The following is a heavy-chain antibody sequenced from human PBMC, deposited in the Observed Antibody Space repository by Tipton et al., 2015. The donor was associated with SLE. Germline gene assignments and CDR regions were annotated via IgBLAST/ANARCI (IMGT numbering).Heavy chain of an antibody. V-gene: IGHV4-39*07. J-gene: IGHJ4*02. CDR2: VYYGGGI. CDR1: GDAINRRNYY. CDR3: ASSHGYYFDY. Sequence: TLSLTCTVSGDAINRRNYYWDWIRQPPGKGLEWIGTVYYGGGIYYNPSLKSRLSISVDTSKNQFSLKLSSVTAADTAVYYCASSHGYYFDYWGQGTLVTVSS.